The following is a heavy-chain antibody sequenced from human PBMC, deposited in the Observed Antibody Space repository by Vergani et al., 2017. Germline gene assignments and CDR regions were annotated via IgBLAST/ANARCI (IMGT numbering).Heavy chain of an antibody. D-gene: IGHD1-7*01. CDR2: IYWNDDQ. CDR3: VSRETECGTSGCFYPFYYYDYMDV. Sequence: QITLKESGPTLVKPTQTLTLTCTFPGFSLNTRGVSAAWTRQPPGKALDWLALIYWNDDQHYSPSLNNRVTITKDTSKNQVVLTMTNMDYVDTGTYYCVSRETECGTSGCFYPFYYYDYMDVWGRGATVTVS. CDR1: GFSLNTRGVS. V-gene: IGHV2-5*04. J-gene: IGHJ6*03.